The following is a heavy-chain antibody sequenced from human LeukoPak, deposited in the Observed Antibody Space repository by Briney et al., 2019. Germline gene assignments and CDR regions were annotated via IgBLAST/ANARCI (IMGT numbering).Heavy chain of an antibody. CDR2: IYYSGST. D-gene: IGHD6-6*01. CDR3: ARNIAARPNLYYYYGMDV. Sequence: LETLSLTCTVSGGSISSYYWSWIRQPPGKGLEWIGYIYYSGSTNYNPSLKSRVTISVDTSKNQFSLKLSSVTAADTAVYYCARNIAARPNLYYYYGMDVWGQGTTVTVSS. J-gene: IGHJ6*02. CDR1: GGSISSYY. V-gene: IGHV4-59*12.